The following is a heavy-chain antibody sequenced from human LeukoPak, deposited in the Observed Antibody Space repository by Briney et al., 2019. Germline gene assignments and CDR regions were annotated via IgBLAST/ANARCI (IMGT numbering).Heavy chain of an antibody. D-gene: IGHD3-10*01. CDR1: GGSIRSSNYY. CDR3: ARHRVHKVRGAIIMYLPHFHD. Sequence: SETLSLTCSVSGGSIRSSNYYWGWIRQPPGKGLGWIGSVYYSGSTSYNPSLKIRLTMSVYTSKNQFPLKLSSVTAADTAVYYCARHRVHKVRGAIIMYLPHFHDWGQGPLVTVS. J-gene: IGHJ4*02. V-gene: IGHV4-39*01. CDR2: VYYSGST.